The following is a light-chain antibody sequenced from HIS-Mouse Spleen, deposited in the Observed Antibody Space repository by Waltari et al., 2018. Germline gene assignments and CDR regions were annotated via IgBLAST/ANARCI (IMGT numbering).Light chain of an antibody. CDR1: SSDVGSYNR. CDR2: EVS. J-gene: IGLJ1*01. CDR3: SSYTSSSTV. Sequence: QSALTQPPSVSGSPGQSVTISCPGTSSDVGSYNRVSWYQQPPGTAPKLMIYEVSNRPSGVPDGFAGSKSGNTASLTISGLQAEDEADYYCSSYTSSSTVFGTGTKVTVL. V-gene: IGLV2-18*02.